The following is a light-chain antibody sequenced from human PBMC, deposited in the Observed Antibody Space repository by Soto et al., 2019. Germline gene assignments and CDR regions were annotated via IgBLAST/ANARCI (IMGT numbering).Light chain of an antibody. CDR2: EGS. V-gene: IGLV2-14*02. CDR1: SSDVGSYNL. J-gene: IGLJ2*01. CDR3: QSYDSSLSVV. Sequence: QLVLTQPASVSGSPGQSITISCTGTSSDVGSYNLVSWYQQHPGKAPKLMIYEGSKRPSGVSNRFSGSKSGTSASLAITGLQAEDEADYYCQSYDSSLSVVFGGGTKLTVL.